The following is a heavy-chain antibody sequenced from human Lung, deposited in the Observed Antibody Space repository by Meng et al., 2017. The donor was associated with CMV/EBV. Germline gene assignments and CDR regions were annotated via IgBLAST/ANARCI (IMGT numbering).Heavy chain of an antibody. CDR1: GLTVSIYS. D-gene: IGHD3-10*01. V-gene: IGHV3-21*04. Sequence: GGSLRLXXTGTGLTVSIYSMSWVRQPPGQGLEWVSGISTGGRNIFYADSVTGRFTISRDNAKNSVYLQMDSLRAEDTAVYYCVRFSEEYHTGAGSYYISAYGDFWGQGTXVTVSS. CDR3: VRFSEEYHTGAGSYYISAYGDF. CDR2: ISTGGRNI. J-gene: IGHJ4*02.